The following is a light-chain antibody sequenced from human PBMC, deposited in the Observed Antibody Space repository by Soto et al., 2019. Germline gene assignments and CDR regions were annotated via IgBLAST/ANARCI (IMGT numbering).Light chain of an antibody. Sequence: DLQMTQSPSTLSASVGHRVTITCRASQSISNSLAWYQQKPGKAPKLLIYKASTLKSGVPSRFSGSGSGTEFTLTISSLQPDDFATYYCQHYNSYSEAFGQGTKVDIK. CDR2: KAS. CDR1: QSISNS. J-gene: IGKJ1*01. V-gene: IGKV1-5*03. CDR3: QHYNSYSEA.